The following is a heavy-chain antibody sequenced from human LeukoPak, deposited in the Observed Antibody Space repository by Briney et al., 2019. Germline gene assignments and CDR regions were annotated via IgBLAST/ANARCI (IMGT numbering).Heavy chain of an antibody. D-gene: IGHD3-10*01. CDR1: GGSFSGYY. V-gene: IGHV4-34*01. CDR3: ARSWEVLLWFGGFDY. CDR2: INHSGST. Sequence: SETLSPTCAVYGGSFSGYYWSWIRQPPGKGLEWIGEINHSGSTNYNPSLKSRVTISVDTSKNQFSLKLSSVTAADTAVYYCARSWEVLLWFGGFDYWGQGTLVTASS. J-gene: IGHJ4*02.